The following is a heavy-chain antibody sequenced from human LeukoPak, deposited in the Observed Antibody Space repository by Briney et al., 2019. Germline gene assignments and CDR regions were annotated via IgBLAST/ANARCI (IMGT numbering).Heavy chain of an antibody. CDR2: IYSDNT. CDR3: ARDRGRYYMDV. V-gene: IGHV3-66*01. Sequence: GGSLRLSCAASGFTVSSNSMSWVRQAPGKGLEWVSFIYSDNTHYSDSVKGRFTISRENAKNSLYLQMNSLRAGDTAVYYCARDRGRYYMDVWGKGTTVTISS. J-gene: IGHJ6*03. D-gene: IGHD6-25*01. CDR1: GFTVSSNS.